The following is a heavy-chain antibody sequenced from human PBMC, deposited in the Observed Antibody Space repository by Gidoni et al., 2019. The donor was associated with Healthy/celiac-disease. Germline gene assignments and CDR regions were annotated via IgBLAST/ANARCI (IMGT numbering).Heavy chain of an antibody. J-gene: IGHJ5*02. V-gene: IGHV4-59*01. CDR1: GGSISSYY. CDR2: IYFSGST. Sequence: QVQLQESGPGLVKPSETLSLTCTVSGGSISSYYWIWLRRPPGKGLDWIGYIYFSGSTNYNPSLKSRVTISVDTSKNQFSLKLSSVTAADTAVYYCARDRYGNWFDPWGQGTLVTVSS. D-gene: IGHD3-9*01. CDR3: ARDRYGNWFDP.